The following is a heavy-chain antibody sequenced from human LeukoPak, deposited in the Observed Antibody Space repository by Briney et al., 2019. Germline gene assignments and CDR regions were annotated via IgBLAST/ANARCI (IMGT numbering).Heavy chain of an antibody. V-gene: IGHV3-11*05. CDR2: IGSKGEYT. CDR1: GFTFSDHY. J-gene: IGHJ4*02. D-gene: IGHD2/OR15-2a*01. CDR3: ARVPLSKCNDGTCFLTFDY. Sequence: GGSLRLTCAASGFTFSDHYMNWIRQAPGKGLEWVSYIGSKGEYTDYADYVKGRYTVARNNADTSQYLQMLSLRAEDTAVYYCARVPLSKCNDGTCFLTFDYWGQGTLVTVSS.